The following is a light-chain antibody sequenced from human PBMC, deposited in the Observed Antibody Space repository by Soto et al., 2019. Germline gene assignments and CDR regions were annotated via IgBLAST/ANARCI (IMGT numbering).Light chain of an antibody. J-gene: IGLJ2*01. CDR3: QSYYRSFHVV. CDR1: SSNIGAGYD. CDR2: GNS. Sequence: QLVLTQPTSVSGAPGQRVTISCTGSSSNIGAGYDVHWYQQLPGTAPKLLIYGNSNRPSGVPDRFSGSKSGTSASLAITGLQAEDEADYCCQSYYRSFHVVFGGVTQLTVL. V-gene: IGLV1-40*01.